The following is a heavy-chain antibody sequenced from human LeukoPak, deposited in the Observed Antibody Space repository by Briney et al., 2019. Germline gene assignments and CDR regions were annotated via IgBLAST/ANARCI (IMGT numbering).Heavy chain of an antibody. J-gene: IGHJ4*02. CDR3: ASFGDYSNSHPDRSLGY. CDR2: SSHSGST. CDR1: GGSFSGYY. D-gene: IGHD4-11*01. Sequence: SETLSLTCAVYGGSFSGYYWSWIRQPPGKGLEWIGESSHSGSTNYNPSLKSRVTISVDTSKNQFSLKLSSVTAADTAVYYCASFGDYSNSHPDRSLGYWGQGTLDTVSS. V-gene: IGHV4-34*01.